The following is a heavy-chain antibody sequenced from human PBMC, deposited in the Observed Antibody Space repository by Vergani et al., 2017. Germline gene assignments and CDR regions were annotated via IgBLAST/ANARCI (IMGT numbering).Heavy chain of an antibody. CDR2: ISYDGSNK. D-gene: IGHD5-18*01. CDR3: ARGPWIQLWLGGMDV. CDR1: GFTFSSYG. J-gene: IGHJ6*02. Sequence: QVQLVESGGGVVQPGRSLRLSCAASGFTFSSYGMHWVRQAPGKGLEWVAVISYDGSNKYYADSVKGRFTISRDNSKNTLYLQMNSLRAEDTAVYYCARGPWIQLWLGGMDVWGQGTTVTVSS. V-gene: IGHV3-30*03.